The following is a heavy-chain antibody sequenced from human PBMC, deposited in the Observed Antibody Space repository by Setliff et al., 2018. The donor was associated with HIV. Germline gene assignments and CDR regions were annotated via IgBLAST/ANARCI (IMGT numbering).Heavy chain of an antibody. V-gene: IGHV1-2*02. CDR3: AAVRLSHLGYCRSATCYPDY. D-gene: IGHD2-15*01. CDR1: GYTLAGYS. Sequence: GASVKVSCKASGYTLAGYSMHWVRQAPGQGLEWMGWINPNSGGTNYAQKFQGRVTMIEDTSTDTAYMELSSLRSEDTAVYYCAAVRLSHLGYCRSATCYPDYWGQGTLVTVSS. J-gene: IGHJ4*02. CDR2: INPNSGGT.